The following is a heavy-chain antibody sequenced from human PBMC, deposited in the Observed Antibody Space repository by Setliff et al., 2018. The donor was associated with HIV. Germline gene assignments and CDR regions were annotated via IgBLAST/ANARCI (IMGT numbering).Heavy chain of an antibody. D-gene: IGHD1-7*01. V-gene: IGHV4-59*01. J-gene: IGHJ6*02. Sequence: KASETLSLTCTVSGGSISHSHWSWIRQPPGKGLEWIGSFYHTGSTHYNPSLKSRTTMSLDTSRNQVSLKLSSVSAADTAVYYCARDQGLELRGDYYYYGMDVWGQGTTVTVSS. CDR2: FYHTGST. CDR3: ARDQGLELRGDYYYYGMDV. CDR1: GGSISHSH.